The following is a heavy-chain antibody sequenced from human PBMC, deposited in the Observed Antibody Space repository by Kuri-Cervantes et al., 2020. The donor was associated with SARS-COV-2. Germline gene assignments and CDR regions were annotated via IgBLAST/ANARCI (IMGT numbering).Heavy chain of an antibody. D-gene: IGHD2-2*01. CDR3: ARGKGYCSSTSCAHYYYYYYMDV. J-gene: IGHJ6*03. CDR1: GFTFSSYA. V-gene: IGHV3-23*01. CDR2: ISGSGGST. Sequence: GESLKISCAASGFTFSSYAMSWVRQAPGKGLEWVSGISGSGGSTYYADSVKGRFTISRDNAKNSLYLQMNSLRAEDTAVYYCARGKGYCSSTSCAHYYYYYYMDVWGKGTTVTVSS.